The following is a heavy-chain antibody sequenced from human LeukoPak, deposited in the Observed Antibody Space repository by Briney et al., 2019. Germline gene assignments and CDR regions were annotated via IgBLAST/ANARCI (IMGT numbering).Heavy chain of an antibody. V-gene: IGHV4-59*08. CDR3: ARLDRITPDAFGI. J-gene: IGHJ3*02. D-gene: IGHD3-10*01. CDR2: IYYSGST. Sequence: SETLSLTCTVSGGSISSYYWSWIRQPPGKGLEWIGYIYYSGSTNYNPSLKSRVTISVDTSKNQFSLKLSSVTAADTAVYYCARLDRITPDAFGIWGQGTMVTVSS. CDR1: GGSISSYY.